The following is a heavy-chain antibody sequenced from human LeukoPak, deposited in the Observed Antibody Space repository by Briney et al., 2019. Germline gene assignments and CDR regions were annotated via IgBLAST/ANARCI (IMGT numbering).Heavy chain of an antibody. V-gene: IGHV4-59*01. CDR1: GGSISSYY. J-gene: IGHJ3*02. D-gene: IGHD1-26*01. CDR2: IYYSGST. CDR3: ARGSFPDAFDI. Sequence: SETLSLTCTVSGGSISSYYWSWIRQPPGKGLEWIGYIYYSGSTNYNPSLKSRVTISVDTSKNQFSLKLSSVTAADTAVYYCARGSFPDAFDIWGQGTMVTVSS.